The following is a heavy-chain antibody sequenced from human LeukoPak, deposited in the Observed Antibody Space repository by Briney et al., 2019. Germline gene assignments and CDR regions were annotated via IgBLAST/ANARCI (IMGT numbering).Heavy chain of an antibody. D-gene: IGHD3-22*01. CDR3: ARYHDYYDGYDP. CDR2: INPNSGGT. CDR1: GYTFTGYY. Sequence: ASVKVSCKASGYTFTGYYMHWVRQAPGQGLEWMGWINPNSGGTNYAQKFQGRVTMTRDTSISTAYMELSRLRSDDTAVYYCARYHDYYDGYDPWGQGTLVTVSS. J-gene: IGHJ5*02. V-gene: IGHV1-2*02.